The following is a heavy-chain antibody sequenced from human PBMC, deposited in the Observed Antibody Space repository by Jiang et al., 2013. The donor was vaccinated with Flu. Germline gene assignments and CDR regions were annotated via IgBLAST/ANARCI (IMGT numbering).Heavy chain of an antibody. D-gene: IGHD1-26*01. CDR3: ARISLGATHY. J-gene: IGHJ4*02. CDR2: LLQWEH. V-gene: IGHV4-59*01. Sequence: GLEWIGVYLLQWEHQLQPLLKSRVTMSVDKSKNQFSLRLSSVTAADTAVYYCARISLGATHYWGQGILVTVSS.